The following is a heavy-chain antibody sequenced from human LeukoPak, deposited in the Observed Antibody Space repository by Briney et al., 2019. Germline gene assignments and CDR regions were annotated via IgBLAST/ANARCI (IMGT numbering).Heavy chain of an antibody. D-gene: IGHD3-22*01. V-gene: IGHV4-4*07. J-gene: IGHJ4*02. CDR1: GGSIRSYY. CDR2: IYTSGST. CDR3: ALWGYFDSSGRHF. Sequence: PSETLSLTRTVSGGSIRSYYWSWIRQPAGKGLEWIGRIYTSGSTNYNPSLKSRVTISVDTSKNQFSLNLNSVTAADTAVYYCALWGYFDSSGRHFWGQGTLVTVSS.